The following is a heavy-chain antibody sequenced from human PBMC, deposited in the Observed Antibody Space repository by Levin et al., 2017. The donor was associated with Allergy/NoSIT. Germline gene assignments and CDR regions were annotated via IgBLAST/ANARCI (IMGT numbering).Heavy chain of an antibody. CDR3: ARLEHYGSGAFRYFDL. D-gene: IGHD3-10*01. J-gene: IGHJ2*01. CDR2: IYYAGNT. Sequence: SETLSLTCTISGGSISSTNYYWGWIRQPPGKGLEWIGNIYYAGNTYYSPSLKSRVIISVDRSNNQFSLKLSSATAADTAVYYCARLEHYGSGAFRYFDLWGRGTLVTVSS. V-gene: IGHV4-39*01. CDR1: GGSISSTNYY.